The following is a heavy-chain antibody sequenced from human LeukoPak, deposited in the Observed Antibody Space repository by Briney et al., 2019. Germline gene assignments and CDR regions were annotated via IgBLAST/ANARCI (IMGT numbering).Heavy chain of an antibody. CDR3: ARAPDYDFWSGYYTDYYYYGIDV. V-gene: IGHV3-21*01. Sequence: GGSLRLSCAASGFTLSSYSMNWVRQAPGKGLEWVSSISSSSSYIYYADSVKGRFTISRDNAKNSLYLQMNSLRAEDTAVYYCARAPDYDFWSGYYTDYYYYGIDVWGQGTTVTVSS. CDR2: ISSSSSYI. CDR1: GFTLSSYS. D-gene: IGHD3-3*01. J-gene: IGHJ6*02.